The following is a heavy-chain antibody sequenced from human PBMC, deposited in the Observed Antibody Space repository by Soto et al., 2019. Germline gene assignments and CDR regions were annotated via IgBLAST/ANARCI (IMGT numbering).Heavy chain of an antibody. Sequence: ASVKVSCKASGYTFTSYYMHWVREAPGQGLEWMGIINPGGGSTSYAQKFQGRVTMTRDTSTSTVYMELSSLRSEDTAVYYCARVRDSSGYYSDAFDIWGQGTMVTVSS. CDR1: GYTFTSYY. D-gene: IGHD3-22*01. V-gene: IGHV1-46*01. J-gene: IGHJ3*02. CDR2: INPGGGST. CDR3: ARVRDSSGYYSDAFDI.